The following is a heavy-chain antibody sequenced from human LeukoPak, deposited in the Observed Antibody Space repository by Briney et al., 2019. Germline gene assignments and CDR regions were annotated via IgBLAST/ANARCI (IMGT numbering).Heavy chain of an antibody. CDR1: GFTVSSNY. D-gene: IGHD3-22*01. CDR3: ARAPGGYDSSGYPYFDY. J-gene: IGHJ4*02. Sequence: PGGCLRLSCAASGFTVSSNYMIWVRQAPGKGLEWVSVIYSGGSTYYAGSVKGRFTISRDNSKNTLYLQMNSLRDEDTAVYYCARAPGGYDSSGYPYFDYWGQGILVTVSS. V-gene: IGHV3-66*01. CDR2: IYSGGST.